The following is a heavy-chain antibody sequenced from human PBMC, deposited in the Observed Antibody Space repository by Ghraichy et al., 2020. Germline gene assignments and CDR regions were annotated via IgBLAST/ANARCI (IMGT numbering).Heavy chain of an antibody. V-gene: IGHV3-21*01. D-gene: IGHD6-6*01. CDR1: GFTFSSYS. J-gene: IGHJ6*03. CDR3: ARVKAACPVYYYYYMDV. CDR2: ISSSSSYI. Sequence: LSLTCAASGFTFSSYSMNWVRQAPGKGLEWVSSISSSSSYIYYADSVKGRFTISRDNAKNSLYLQMNSLRAEDTAVYYCARVKAACPVYYYYYMDVWGKGTTVTVSS.